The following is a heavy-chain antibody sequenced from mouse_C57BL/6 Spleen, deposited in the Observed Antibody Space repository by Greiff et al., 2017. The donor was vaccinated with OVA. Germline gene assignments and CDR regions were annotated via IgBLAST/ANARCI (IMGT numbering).Heavy chain of an antibody. CDR3: VRSNYDFDY. V-gene: IGHV1-61*01. D-gene: IGHD2-5*01. Sequence: VQLQQPGAELVRPGSSVKLSCKASGYTFTSYWMDWVKQRPGQGLEWIGNIYPSDSETHYNQKFKYKATLTVDKSSSTAYMQLSSLTSEDSAVYYCVRSNYDFDYWGQGTTLTVSS. CDR1: GYTFTSYW. J-gene: IGHJ2*01. CDR2: IYPSDSET.